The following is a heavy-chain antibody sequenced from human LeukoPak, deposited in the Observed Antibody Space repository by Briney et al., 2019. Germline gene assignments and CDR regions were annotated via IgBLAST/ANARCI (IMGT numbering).Heavy chain of an antibody. V-gene: IGHV3-53*01. CDR2: IYSGGST. Sequence: GGSLRLSCAASGFTVSSNHMSWVRQAPGKGLEWVSVIYSGGSTYYADSVKGRFTISRDNSKNTLYLQMNSLRAEDTAVYYCAKDSSITIFGVVILYYFDYWGQGTLVTVSS. CDR1: GFTVSSNH. J-gene: IGHJ4*02. D-gene: IGHD3-3*01. CDR3: AKDSSITIFGVVILYYFDY.